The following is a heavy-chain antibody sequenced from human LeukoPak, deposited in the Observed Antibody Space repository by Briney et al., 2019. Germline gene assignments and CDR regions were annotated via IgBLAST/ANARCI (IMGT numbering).Heavy chain of an antibody. Sequence: GGSLRLSCAASGFTVSSYWMSWVRQAPGEGLEWVACIHQNGGTEYYVDSVKGRFAISRDNTKNSLYLQMNSLTIEDTAVYYCARGLSSRDAYWGQGTLVTVSS. CDR1: GFTVSSYW. V-gene: IGHV3-7*03. CDR2: IHQNGGTE. J-gene: IGHJ4*02. D-gene: IGHD6-13*01. CDR3: ARGLSSRDAY.